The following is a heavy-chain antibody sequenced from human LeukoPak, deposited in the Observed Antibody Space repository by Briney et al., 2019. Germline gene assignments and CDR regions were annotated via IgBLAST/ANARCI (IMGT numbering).Heavy chain of an antibody. CDR1: GFILSDHY. V-gene: IGHV3-72*01. D-gene: IGHD2-8*01. Sequence: GGSLRLSCVASGFILSDHYTDWVRQAPGKGLEWVGRSRSKAKSYTTEYAASVKGRFTFSRDDSKNSLYLQMNSLKTGDTAVYYCVRGRSTNGRTYIDFWGQGTLVTISS. J-gene: IGHJ4*02. CDR2: SRSKAKSYTT. CDR3: VRGRSTNGRTYIDF.